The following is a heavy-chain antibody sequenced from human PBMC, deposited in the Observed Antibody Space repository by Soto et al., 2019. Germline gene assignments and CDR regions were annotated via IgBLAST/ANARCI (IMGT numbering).Heavy chain of an antibody. J-gene: IGHJ6*03. D-gene: IGHD6-19*01. V-gene: IGHV3-30*18. Sequence: PGGSLRLSCAASAFTFSSYGMHWVSQAPGKGLEWVAVISYDGSNEYYADSVKGRFTISRDNSKNTLYLHMNSLRAEDTAVYYCAKDPNSSGWYGYYYYYYMDVWGKGTTVTVSS. CDR2: ISYDGSNE. CDR1: AFTFSSYG. CDR3: AKDPNSSGWYGYYYYYYMDV.